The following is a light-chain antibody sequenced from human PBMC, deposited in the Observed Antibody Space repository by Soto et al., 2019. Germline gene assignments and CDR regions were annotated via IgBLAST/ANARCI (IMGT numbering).Light chain of an antibody. CDR2: GAS. CDR1: QSVSSSY. J-gene: IGKJ3*01. Sequence: EIVLTQSPGTLSLPPGERATLSCRASQSVSSSYLAWYQQKPGQAPRLLIYGASSRATGIPDRFSGSGSGTDFTLTISRLEPEDFAVYYCQQYGSSPFTFDPGTKVYIK. V-gene: IGKV3-20*01. CDR3: QQYGSSPFT.